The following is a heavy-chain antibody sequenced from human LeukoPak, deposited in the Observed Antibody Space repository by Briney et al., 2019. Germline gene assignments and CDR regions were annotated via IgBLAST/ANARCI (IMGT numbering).Heavy chain of an antibody. Sequence: GGSLRLSCAASGFTFSSFWMSWVRQAPGKELEWVANINPDGSAKYYVDSVKGRFTISRDNAENSLYLQMNSLRPEDTAVYYCARHFSTYSYGLDVWGQGTTVTVSS. V-gene: IGHV3-7*01. CDR1: GFTFSSFW. CDR3: ARHFSTYSYGLDV. D-gene: IGHD3-3*02. J-gene: IGHJ6*02. CDR2: INPDGSAK.